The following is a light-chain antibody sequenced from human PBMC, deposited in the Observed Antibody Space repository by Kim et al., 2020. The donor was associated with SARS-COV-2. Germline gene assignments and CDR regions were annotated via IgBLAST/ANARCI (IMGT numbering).Light chain of an antibody. Sequence: QLVLTQPASVSGSPGQSITISCTGTSSDVGSYNHVSWYQQHPGKAPKLMIYEVSKWPSGISDRFSGSKSGNTASLTISGLQAEDEADYYCCSYTSSNTYMFGGGTQLTVL. CDR3: CSYTSSNTYM. J-gene: IGLJ3*02. CDR2: EVS. V-gene: IGLV2-23*02. CDR1: SSDVGSYNH.